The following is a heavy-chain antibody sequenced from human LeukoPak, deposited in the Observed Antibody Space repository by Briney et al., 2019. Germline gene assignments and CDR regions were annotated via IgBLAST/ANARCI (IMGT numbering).Heavy chain of an antibody. Sequence: PSETLSPTCTVSGGSISSGGYYWSWIRQHPGKGLEWIGYIYYSGSTYYNPSLKSRVTISVDTSKNQFSLKLSSVTAADTAVYYCARGVTTDIYYFDYWGQGTLVTVSS. D-gene: IGHD5-18*01. V-gene: IGHV4-31*03. CDR3: ARGVTTDIYYFDY. J-gene: IGHJ4*02. CDR1: GGSISSGGYY. CDR2: IYYSGST.